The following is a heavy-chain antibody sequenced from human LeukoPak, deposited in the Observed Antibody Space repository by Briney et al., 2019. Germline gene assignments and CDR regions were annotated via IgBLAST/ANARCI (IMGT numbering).Heavy chain of an antibody. CDR1: GFTFSSYG. J-gene: IGHJ4*02. Sequence: GGSLRLSCAASGFTFSSYGMHWVRKAPGKGLERVAVISYDGSNKYYADSVKGRFTISRDNSKNTLYLQMNSLRAEDTAVYYCAKGSSGWYGPLDYWGQGTLVTVSS. CDR2: ISYDGSNK. CDR3: AKGSSGWYGPLDY. D-gene: IGHD6-19*01. V-gene: IGHV3-30*18.